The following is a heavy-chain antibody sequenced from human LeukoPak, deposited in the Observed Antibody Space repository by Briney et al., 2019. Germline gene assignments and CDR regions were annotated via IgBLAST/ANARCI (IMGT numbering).Heavy chain of an antibody. D-gene: IGHD2-2*01. CDR1: GFTFSRHW. Sequence: GGSLRLSCAVSGFTFSRHWMHWVRQAPRKGLEWVANIKEDGSETFYVDSVKGRFTISRDNARNTLYLQMNSLRAEDTAVYYCTRIIVEVPGISDYCDPWGQGTLVTVSS. CDR3: TRIIVEVPGISDYCDP. CDR2: IKEDGSET. J-gene: IGHJ5*02. V-gene: IGHV3-7*05.